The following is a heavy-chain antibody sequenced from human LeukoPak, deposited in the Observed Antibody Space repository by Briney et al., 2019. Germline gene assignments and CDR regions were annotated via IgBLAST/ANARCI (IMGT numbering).Heavy chain of an antibody. CDR1: GYTFTSYD. CDR2: MNPNSGNT. CDR3: ARARARIAAAGTIWFDP. Sequence: GASVKVSCKASGYTFTSYDINWVRQATGQGLEWMGWMNPNSGNTGYAQKFQGRVTMTRNTSISTAYMELSSLRSEDTAVYYCARARARIAAAGTIWFDPWGQGTLVTVSS. J-gene: IGHJ5*02. V-gene: IGHV1-8*01. D-gene: IGHD6-13*01.